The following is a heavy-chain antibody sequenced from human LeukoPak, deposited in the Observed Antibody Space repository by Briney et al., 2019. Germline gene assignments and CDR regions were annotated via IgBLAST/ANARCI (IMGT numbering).Heavy chain of an antibody. J-gene: IGHJ4*02. V-gene: IGHV4-61*02. CDR2: IYISGTT. CDR1: GGSITNDNYY. CDR3: ARDSLATGTATS. D-gene: IGHD1-1*01. Sequence: SQTLSLTCTVSGGSITNDNYYWSWIRQPAGKGLEWIGRIYISGTTNYSPSLKSRVTISVDTSKNQLSLKLTSVTAADTAVYYCARDSLATGTATSWGQGTLVTVSS.